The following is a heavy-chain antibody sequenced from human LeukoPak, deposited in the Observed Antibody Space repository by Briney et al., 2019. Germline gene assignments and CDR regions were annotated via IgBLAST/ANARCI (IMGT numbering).Heavy chain of an antibody. D-gene: IGHD2-8*01. CDR1: GGANSSYY. V-gene: IGHV4-59*01. J-gene: IGHJ4*02. CDR3: ARVGNGHFDY. Sequence: SETLSLTCFVSGGANSSYYWIWIRQPPGKRRECIGYVYYSGNTNYNPTLKSRVNISIDTSKNQFSLKLSSVTAADTAVYYCARVGNGHFDYWGQGTLVTVSS. CDR2: VYYSGNT.